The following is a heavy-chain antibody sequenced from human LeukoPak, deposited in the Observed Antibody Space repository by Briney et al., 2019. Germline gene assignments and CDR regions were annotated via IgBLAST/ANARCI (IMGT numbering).Heavy chain of an antibody. CDR1: GFTFSSYG. V-gene: IGHV3-30*03. Sequence: SGRSLRLSCAASGFTFSSYGMHWVRQAPGKGLEWVAIISNDGSRKYYAHSVEGRFTISRDNSKNTLYLQMDSLRAEDTAVYYCARDRGWNYFDYWGQGNLVTVSP. CDR2: ISNDGSRK. CDR3: ARDRGWNYFDY. J-gene: IGHJ4*02. D-gene: IGHD3-3*01.